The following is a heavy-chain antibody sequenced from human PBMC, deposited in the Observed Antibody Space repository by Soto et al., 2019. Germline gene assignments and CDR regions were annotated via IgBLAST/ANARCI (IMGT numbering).Heavy chain of an antibody. J-gene: IGHJ4*02. V-gene: IGHV4-34*01. CDR1: GGSFSGYY. D-gene: IGHD2-15*01. Sequence: QVQLQQWGAGLLKPSETLSLTCAVYGGSFSGYYWRWIRQPPGKGLEWIGEINHSGNTNYNPSLKSRVTMSVATSKNQFTLNLSSVAAADTAVYYCARGPSCSGGSCYRSFDYWGQGTLVTVSS. CDR3: ARGPSCSGGSCYRSFDY. CDR2: INHSGNT.